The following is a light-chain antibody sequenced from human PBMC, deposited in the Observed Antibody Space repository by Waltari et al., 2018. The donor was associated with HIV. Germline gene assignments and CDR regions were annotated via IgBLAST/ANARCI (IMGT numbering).Light chain of an antibody. CDR1: SSNIGAGYD. CDR3: QSYDSTLSGPRV. V-gene: IGLV1-40*01. J-gene: IGLJ1*01. Sequence: QSVLTQPHSVSGAPGQGVTISCTGSSSNIGAGYDVHWYRHLPGTAPKLLIHESHKRPSGVPDRVSGSRSGPSASLAISGLQADDEADYYCQSYDSTLSGPRVFGTGTKVTVL. CDR2: ESH.